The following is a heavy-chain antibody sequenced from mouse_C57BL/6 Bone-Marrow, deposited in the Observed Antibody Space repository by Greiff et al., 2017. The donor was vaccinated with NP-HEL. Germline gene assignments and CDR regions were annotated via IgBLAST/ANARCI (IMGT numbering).Heavy chain of an antibody. J-gene: IGHJ1*03. Sequence: QVQLQQSGAELARPGASVKLSCKASGYTFTSYGISWVKQRTGQGLEWIGEIYPRSGNTYYNEKFKGKATLTADKSSSTAYMELRSLTSEDSAVYFCARPTLYYGSSYWYFDVWGTGTTVTVSS. D-gene: IGHD1-1*01. V-gene: IGHV1-81*01. CDR2: IYPRSGNT. CDR1: GYTFTSYG. CDR3: ARPTLYYGSSYWYFDV.